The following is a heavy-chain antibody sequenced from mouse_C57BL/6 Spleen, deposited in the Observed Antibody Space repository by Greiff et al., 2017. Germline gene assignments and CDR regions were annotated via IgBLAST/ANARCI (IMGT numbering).Heavy chain of an antibody. D-gene: IGHD2-3*01. CDR3: ARSDGSCWYFDV. V-gene: IGHV1-64*01. J-gene: IGHJ1*03. CDR1: GYTFTSYW. CDR2: IHPNSGST. Sequence: QVHVKQPGAELVKPGASVKLSCKASGYTFTSYWMHWVKQRPGQGLEWIGMIHPNSGSTNYNEKFKSKATLTVDKSSSTAYMQLSSLTSEDSAVYYCARSDGSCWYFDVWGTGTTVTVSS.